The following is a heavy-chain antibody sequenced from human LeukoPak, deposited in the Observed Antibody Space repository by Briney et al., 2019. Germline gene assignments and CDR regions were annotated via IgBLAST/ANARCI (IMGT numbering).Heavy chain of an antibody. D-gene: IGHD2-2*03. CDR1: GFTFSSYG. CDR3: ATHGSAHYYMDV. J-gene: IGHJ6*03. CDR2: ISGSGSGT. Sequence: GSLRLSCAASGFTFSSYGMSWVRQAPGKGLEWVSGISGSGSGTYYADSVKGRFTISRDNSKNTLHLQMNSLRAEDTAVYYCATHGSAHYYMDVWGKGTTVTISS. V-gene: IGHV3-23*01.